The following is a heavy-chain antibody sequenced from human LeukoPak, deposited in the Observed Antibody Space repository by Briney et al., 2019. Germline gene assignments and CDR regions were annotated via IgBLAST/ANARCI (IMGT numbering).Heavy chain of an antibody. Sequence: ASVKVSCKASGYTSTGYYMHWVRQAPGQGLEWMGWVNPNSGGTNYAQKFQGRVTMARDTSISTAYMELSRLRSDDTAVYYCVAYDSFFDYWGQGTLVTVSS. D-gene: IGHD3-3*01. CDR2: VNPNSGGT. CDR3: VAYDSFFDY. J-gene: IGHJ4*02. V-gene: IGHV1-2*02. CDR1: GYTSTGYY.